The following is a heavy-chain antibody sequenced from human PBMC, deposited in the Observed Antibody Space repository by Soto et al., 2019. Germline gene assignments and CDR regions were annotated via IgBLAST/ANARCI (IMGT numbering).Heavy chain of an antibody. CDR2: IYYSGST. CDR1: GGSISSYY. D-gene: IGHD6-6*01. CDR3: ARHDRSGSSSYKLNAFDI. J-gene: IGHJ3*02. Sequence: SETLSLTCTVSGGSISSYYWSWIRQPPGKGLEWIGYIYYSGSTNYNPSLKSRVTISVDTSKNQFSLKLSSVTAADTAVYYCARHDRSGSSSYKLNAFDIWGQGTMVTVSS. V-gene: IGHV4-59*08.